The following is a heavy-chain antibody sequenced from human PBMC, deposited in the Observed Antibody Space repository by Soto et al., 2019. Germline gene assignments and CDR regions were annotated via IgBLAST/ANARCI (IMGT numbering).Heavy chain of an antibody. V-gene: IGHV3-64*04. D-gene: IGHD3-22*01. CDR1: GFTFSSYA. CDR3: AKVMIAVATESYFDY. Sequence: PGGSLRLSCSASGFTFSSYAMHWVRQAPGKGLEYVSAISSNGGSTYYADSVKGRFTISRDNSKDTLYLQMNSLRAEDTAVYYCAKVMIAVATESYFDYWGQGTLVTVSS. CDR2: ISSNGGST. J-gene: IGHJ4*02.